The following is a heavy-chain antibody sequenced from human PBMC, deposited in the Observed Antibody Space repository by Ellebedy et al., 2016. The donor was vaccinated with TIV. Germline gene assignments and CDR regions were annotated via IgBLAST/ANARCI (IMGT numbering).Heavy chain of an antibody. J-gene: IGHJ3*02. CDR2: VSYDGNKK. V-gene: IGHV3-30*03. CDR1: GFTFGGFG. Sequence: GGSLRLXFAGSGFTFGGFGIHWVRQAPGKGLEWVAVVSYDGNKKYYSDSVKGRFTISRDNSKNTLHLHMNNLRTEDTAVYYCAREDGDYPVDAFDIWGQGTMVTVSS. CDR3: AREDGDYPVDAFDI. D-gene: IGHD4-17*01.